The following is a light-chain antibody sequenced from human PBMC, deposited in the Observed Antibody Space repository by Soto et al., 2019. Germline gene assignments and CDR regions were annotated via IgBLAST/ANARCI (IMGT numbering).Light chain of an antibody. CDR1: QGISSW. J-gene: IGKJ1*01. CDR2: GAS. Sequence: DIQMTQSPSSVSASVGDRVTITCRASQGISSWLVWYQQKPGKAPKPLIYGASSLQSGVRSRFSGSGYGTDFTLTITSLQPEDFASYYCQQVNSFPWTFGQGTKVEIK. V-gene: IGKV1-12*01. CDR3: QQVNSFPWT.